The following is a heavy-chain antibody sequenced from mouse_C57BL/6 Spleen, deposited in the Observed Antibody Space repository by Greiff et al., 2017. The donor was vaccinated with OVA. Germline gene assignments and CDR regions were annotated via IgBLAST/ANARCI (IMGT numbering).Heavy chain of an antibody. J-gene: IGHJ3*01. V-gene: IGHV3-6*01. Sequence: ESGPGLVKPSQSLSLTCSVTGYSITSGYYWNWIRQFPGNKLEWMGYISYDGSNNYNPSLKNRISITRDTSKNQFFLKLNSVTTEDTATYYCAGGDYSNYEFAYWGQGTLVTVSA. CDR2: ISYDGSN. D-gene: IGHD2-5*01. CDR3: AGGDYSNYEFAY. CDR1: GYSITSGYY.